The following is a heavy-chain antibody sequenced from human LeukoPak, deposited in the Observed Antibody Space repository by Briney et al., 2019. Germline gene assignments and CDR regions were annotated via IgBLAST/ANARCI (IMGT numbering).Heavy chain of an antibody. J-gene: IGHJ4*02. CDR3: ARGPNYGSVDY. Sequence: SETLPLTCAVYGGSFSGYYWSWIRQPPGKGLEWIGEINHSGSTNYNPSLKSRVTISVDTSKNQFSLKLSSVTAADTAVYYCARGPNYGSVDYWGQGTLVTVSS. CDR2: INHSGST. CDR1: GGSFSGYY. V-gene: IGHV4-34*01. D-gene: IGHD3-10*01.